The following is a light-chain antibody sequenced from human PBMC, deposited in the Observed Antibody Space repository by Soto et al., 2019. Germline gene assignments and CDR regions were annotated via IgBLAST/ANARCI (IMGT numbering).Light chain of an antibody. CDR1: QSVSSN. J-gene: IGKJ1*01. CDR2: GAS. Sequence: SCWASQSVSSNLAWYQQRPGQAPRLLLYGASTRATGIPARFSGGGSGTEFTLTISRLESEDFAVYYCQQFSSCPLTFGQGTKVDIK. CDR3: QQFSSCPLT. V-gene: IGKV3-15*01.